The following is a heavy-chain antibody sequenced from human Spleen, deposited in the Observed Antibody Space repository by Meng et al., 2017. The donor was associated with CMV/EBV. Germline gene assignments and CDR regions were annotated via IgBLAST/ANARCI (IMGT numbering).Heavy chain of an antibody. D-gene: IGHD2-2*01. CDR3: ARDWGGYCSSTSCSCFDY. J-gene: IGHJ4*02. CDR2: IKQAGSEK. V-gene: IGHV3-7*01. Sequence: GESLKISCAASGFTFSSYWMSWVRQAPGKGLEWVANIKQAGSEKYYVDSVKGRFTISRDNAKNSLYLQMNSLRAEDTAVYYCARDWGGYCSSTSCSCFDYWGQGTLVTVSS. CDR1: GFTFSSYW.